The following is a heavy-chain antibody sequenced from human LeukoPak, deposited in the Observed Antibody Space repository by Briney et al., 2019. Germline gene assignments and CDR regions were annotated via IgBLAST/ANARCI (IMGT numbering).Heavy chain of an antibody. CDR3: ARGRTFDN. Sequence: PAETLSLTCTVSGGSISSYYWSWIPQPPGKGLEWIGNIYDRGSTKYNPSLKSRVTISVDTSRNQFSLRLSSVTAADTAVYYCARGRTFDNWGQGTLVTVPS. CDR1: GGSISSYY. V-gene: IGHV4-59*01. J-gene: IGHJ4*02. CDR2: IYDRGST.